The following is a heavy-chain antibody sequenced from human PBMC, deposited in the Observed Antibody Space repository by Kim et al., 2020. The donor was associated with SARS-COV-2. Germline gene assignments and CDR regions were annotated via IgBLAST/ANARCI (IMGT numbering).Heavy chain of an antibody. CDR1: GFTFSSYG. J-gene: IGHJ6*02. V-gene: IGHV3-30*18. CDR3: AKSYYGSGSFYGMDV. D-gene: IGHD3-10*01. Sequence: GGSLRLSCAASGFTFSSYGMHWVRQAPGKGLEWVAVISYDGSNKYYADSVKGRITISRDNSKNTLYLQMNSLRAEDTAVYYGAKSYYGSGSFYGMDVWG. CDR2: ISYDGSNK.